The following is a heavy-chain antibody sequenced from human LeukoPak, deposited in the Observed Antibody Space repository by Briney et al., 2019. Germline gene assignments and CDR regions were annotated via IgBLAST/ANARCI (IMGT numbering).Heavy chain of an antibody. CDR2: IHHTGST. CDR3: ARAQRYCSGGNCYPSYFDY. CDR1: GGSISSGGYS. V-gene: IGHV4-30-2*01. Sequence: PSETLSLTCAVSGGSISSGGYSWTWIRQPPGKGLEWIGYIHHTGSTYYNPSLKSRVTISLDRSKNHFSLELSSVTAADTAVYYCARAQRYCSGGNCYPSYFDYWGLGTLVTVSS. D-gene: IGHD2-15*01. J-gene: IGHJ4*02.